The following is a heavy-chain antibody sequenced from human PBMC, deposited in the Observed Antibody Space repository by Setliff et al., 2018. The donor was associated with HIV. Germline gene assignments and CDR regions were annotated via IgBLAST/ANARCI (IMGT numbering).Heavy chain of an antibody. D-gene: IGHD3-10*01. CDR2: INANSGGT. Sequence: ASVKVSCKTSGYTFTAYYLHWVRQAPGQGLEYMGWINANSGGTNYAQKFQGRVTMTRDTSVSSAYMELSRVRSDDTAVYYCAREELRGTKVFDIWGQGTMVTVSS. J-gene: IGHJ3*02. CDR1: GYTFTAYY. V-gene: IGHV1-2*02. CDR3: AREELRGTKVFDI.